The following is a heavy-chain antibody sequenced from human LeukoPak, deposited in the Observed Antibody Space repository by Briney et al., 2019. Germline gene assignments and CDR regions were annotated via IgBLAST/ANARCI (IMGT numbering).Heavy chain of an antibody. D-gene: IGHD6-13*01. CDR1: GYTFTGYY. CDR3: ARSVLRLAVAGTDLGMDV. CDR2: INPNSGGT. Sequence: ASVKVSCKASGYTFTGYYMHWVRQAPGQGLEWMGWINPNSGGTNYAQKFQGWVTMTRDTSISTAYMELSRLRSDDTAVYYCARSVLRLAVAGTDLGMDVWGKGTTVTVSS. V-gene: IGHV1-2*04. J-gene: IGHJ6*04.